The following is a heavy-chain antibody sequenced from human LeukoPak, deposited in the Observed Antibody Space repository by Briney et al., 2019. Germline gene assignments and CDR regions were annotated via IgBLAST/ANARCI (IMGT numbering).Heavy chain of an antibody. CDR3: AKSIVGITLRVGFDY. D-gene: IGHD1-26*01. J-gene: IGHJ4*02. CDR1: GFTFSSFA. Sequence: PRGSLRLSCAASGFTFSSFAMSWFRQAPGKGLEWVSSISGSGGTTYYADSVKGRFTISRDNSKNTLYLQMNSLSAEDTAVYYCAKSIVGITLRVGFDYWGQGTLVAVSS. V-gene: IGHV3-23*01. CDR2: ISGSGGTT.